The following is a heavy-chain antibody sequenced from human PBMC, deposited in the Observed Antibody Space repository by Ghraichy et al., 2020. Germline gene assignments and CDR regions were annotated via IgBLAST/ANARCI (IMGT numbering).Heavy chain of an antibody. Sequence: GGSLRLSCAASGFTFSTYWMSWVRPAPGKGLDWVANIKEDGTVKYYADSVKGRFTISRDNAKSSLYLEMNSLRAEDTAVYYCARDLSTSWNYYGMDVWGQGTTITVSS. CDR1: GFTFSTYW. CDR3: ARDLSTSWNYYGMDV. J-gene: IGHJ6*02. D-gene: IGHD6-13*01. CDR2: IKEDGTVK. V-gene: IGHV3-7*01.